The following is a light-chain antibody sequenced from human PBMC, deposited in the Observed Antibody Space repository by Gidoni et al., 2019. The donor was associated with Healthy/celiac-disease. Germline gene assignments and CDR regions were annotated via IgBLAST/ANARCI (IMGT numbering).Light chain of an antibody. V-gene: IGKV1-9*01. CDR3: QQLNSYPRT. Sequence: IQLTQSPSSLSASVGDRVTITCRASQGISSYLAWYQQKPGKAPKLLIYAASTLQSGVPSRFRGSGSGTDFTLPISSLQPEDFATYYCQQLNSYPRTFGQGTKVEIK. CDR1: QGISSY. J-gene: IGKJ1*01. CDR2: AAS.